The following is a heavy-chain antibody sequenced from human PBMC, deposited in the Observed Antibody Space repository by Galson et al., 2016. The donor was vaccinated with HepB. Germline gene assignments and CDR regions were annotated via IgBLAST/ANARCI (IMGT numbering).Heavy chain of an antibody. Sequence: LSLTCDVSDFSITTNWWGWIRQPPGKGLEWMGYIYSTGEAYYNPSLKGRLTLTVDTSKNHFSLRLPSVTALDTAVYYCARIGHCTTTSCSGAFDIWGQGTMVTVSP. CDR1: DFSITTNW. V-gene: IGHV4-28*01. CDR2: IYSTGEA. J-gene: IGHJ3*02. CDR3: ARIGHCTTTSCSGAFDI. D-gene: IGHD2-2*01.